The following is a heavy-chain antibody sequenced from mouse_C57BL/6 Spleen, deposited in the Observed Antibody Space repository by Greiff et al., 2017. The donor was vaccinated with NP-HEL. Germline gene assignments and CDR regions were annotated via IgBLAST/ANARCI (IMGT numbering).Heavy chain of an antibody. CDR2: IHPNSGST. CDR3: ARLGWLLLEDY. V-gene: IGHV1-64*01. CDR1: GYTFTSYW. Sequence: QVQLKQPGAELVKPGASVKLSCKASGYTFTSYWMHWVKQRPGQGLEWIGMIHPNSGSTNYNEKFKSKATLTVDKSSSTAYMQLSSLTSEDSAVYYCARLGWLLLEDYWGQGTTLTVSS. J-gene: IGHJ2*01. D-gene: IGHD2-3*01.